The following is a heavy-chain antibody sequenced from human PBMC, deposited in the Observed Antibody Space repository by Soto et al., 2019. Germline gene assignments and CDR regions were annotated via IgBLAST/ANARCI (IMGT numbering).Heavy chain of an antibody. J-gene: IGHJ5*02. D-gene: IGHD2-15*01. CDR3: ARRRDGYSGVWFDP. CDR1: GAPISGFY. CDR2: VYYTGST. V-gene: IGHV4-59*01. Sequence: SETLSLTCTVSGAPISGFYWSWIRQPPGKELEWIGHVYYTGSTNYNSALKNRVTISLDTSNNHFSLSLSSVPTADTAVYYCARRRDGYSGVWFDPWGQGTLVTVSS.